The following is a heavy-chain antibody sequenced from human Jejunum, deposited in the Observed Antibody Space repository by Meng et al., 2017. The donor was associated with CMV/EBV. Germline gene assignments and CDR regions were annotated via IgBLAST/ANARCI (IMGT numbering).Heavy chain of an antibody. V-gene: IGHV3-7*01. J-gene: IGHJ3*01. CDR2: INDDGSET. CDR3: ARMGYGFEFFDV. CDR1: GFSFSDYG. D-gene: IGHD5-12*01. Sequence: SGFSFSDYGMHWVRQAPGKGLVWVANINDDGSETYYVDSVKGRFTISRDNANNSLYLQMDDLRAEDTAVYYCARMGYGFEFFDVWGQGTMVTVSS.